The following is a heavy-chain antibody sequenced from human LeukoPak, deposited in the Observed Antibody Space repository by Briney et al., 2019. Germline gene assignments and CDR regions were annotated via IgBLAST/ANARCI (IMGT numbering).Heavy chain of an antibody. D-gene: IGHD6-19*01. J-gene: IGHJ4*02. CDR3: ARDAEAGPDY. CDR2: VSSDSSYI. Sequence: GGSLRLSCAASGFTFSDYYMSWIRQAPGKGLEWVSSVSSDSSYIHYEDSVKGRFTISRDNTRNSLYLQMNSLRDEDTAVYYCARDAEAGPDYWGQGTLVTVSS. CDR1: GFTFSDYY. V-gene: IGHV3-11*06.